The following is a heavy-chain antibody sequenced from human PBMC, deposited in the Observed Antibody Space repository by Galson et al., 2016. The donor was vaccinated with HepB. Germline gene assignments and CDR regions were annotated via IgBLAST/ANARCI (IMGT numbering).Heavy chain of an antibody. CDR3: ARGHYEV. V-gene: IGHV3-11*01. Sequence: LRLSCAASGFTSGDSYMSWIRQAPGKGLEWISCITGSGTVLFYADSVKRRFTISRDNARNSLYLHLNSLRAEDTAVYYCARGHYEVWGQGTLVTVSS. CDR2: ITGSGTVL. CDR1: GFTSGDSY. J-gene: IGHJ4*02. D-gene: IGHD3-3*01.